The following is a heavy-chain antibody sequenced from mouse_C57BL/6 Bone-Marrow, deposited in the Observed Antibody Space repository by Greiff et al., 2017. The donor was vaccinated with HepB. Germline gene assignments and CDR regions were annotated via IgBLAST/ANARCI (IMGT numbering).Heavy chain of an antibody. CDR3: ARSPLYYYGSSYDY. D-gene: IGHD1-1*01. Sequence: QVQLQQSGAELARPGASVKLSCKASGYTFTSYGISWVKQRTGQGLEWIGEIYPRSGNTYYNEKFKGKATLTADKSSSTAYMELRSLTSEDSAVYFCARSPLYYYGSSYDYWGQGTTLTVSS. V-gene: IGHV1-81*01. CDR1: GYTFTSYG. CDR2: IYPRSGNT. J-gene: IGHJ2*01.